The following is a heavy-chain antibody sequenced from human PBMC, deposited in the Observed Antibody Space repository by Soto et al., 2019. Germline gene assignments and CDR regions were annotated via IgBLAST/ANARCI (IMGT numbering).Heavy chain of an antibody. CDR2: IIPLLGIA. Sequence: QVQLVQSGAEVKKPGSSVKVSCKASGGTFSSYTISWVRQAPGQGLEWMGRIIPLLGIANYAQKFQGRVTITADKSTSTAYMELSSLRSEDTAVYYCARDHDYGDYLGYFDYWGQGTLVTVSS. D-gene: IGHD4-17*01. V-gene: IGHV1-69*08. J-gene: IGHJ4*02. CDR1: GGTFSSYT. CDR3: ARDHDYGDYLGYFDY.